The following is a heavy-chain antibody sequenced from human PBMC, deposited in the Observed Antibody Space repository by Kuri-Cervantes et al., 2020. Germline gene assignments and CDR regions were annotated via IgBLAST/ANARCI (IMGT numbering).Heavy chain of an antibody. D-gene: IGHD2-21*01. Sequence: SVKVSCKASGGTFSSYAISWLRQAPGQGLEWMGGIIPIFGTADYAQKLQGRVTITADESTLTAYMELSSLGSEDTAVYYCARAPLTFLDYWGQGTLVTVSS. V-gene: IGHV1-69*13. J-gene: IGHJ4*02. CDR3: ARAPLTFLDY. CDR1: GGTFSSYA. CDR2: IIPIFGTA.